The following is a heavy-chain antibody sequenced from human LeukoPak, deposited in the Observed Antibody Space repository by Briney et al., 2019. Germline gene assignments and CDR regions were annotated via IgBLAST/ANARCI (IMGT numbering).Heavy chain of an antibody. Sequence: ASVKVSCKASGYTFTGYYMHWVRQAPGQGLEWMGWINPYRGGTNYAQKLQGRVTMTRDTSIRTAYMELSGLRSDDTDGYYCARDRGRVCLGLLDYWRQGTLATVSS. CDR2: INPYRGGT. V-gene: IGHV1-2*02. D-gene: IGHD2-8*02. CDR1: GYTFTGYY. CDR3: ARDRGRVCLGLLDY. J-gene: IGHJ4*02.